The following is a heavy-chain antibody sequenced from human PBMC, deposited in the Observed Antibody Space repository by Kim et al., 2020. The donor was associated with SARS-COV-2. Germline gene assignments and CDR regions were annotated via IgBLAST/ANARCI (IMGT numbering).Heavy chain of an antibody. J-gene: IGHJ6*02. Sequence: SETLSLTCAVYGGSFSGYYWSWIRQPPGKGLEWIGEINHSGSTNYNPSLKSRVTISVDTSKNQFSLKLSSVTAADTAVYYCARAHSGYESYYGMDVWGQG. CDR3: ARAHSGYESYYGMDV. CDR2: INHSGST. CDR1: GGSFSGYY. V-gene: IGHV4-34*01. D-gene: IGHD5-12*01.